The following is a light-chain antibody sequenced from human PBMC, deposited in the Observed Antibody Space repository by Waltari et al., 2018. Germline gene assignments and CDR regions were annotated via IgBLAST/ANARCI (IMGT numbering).Light chain of an antibody. J-gene: IGLJ2*01. V-gene: IGLV2-14*03. CDR2: DVF. CDR1: SSDVGGFNF. CDR3: SSYTASPPHVV. Sequence: QSALTHPASVSGSPGRSISISCTGISSDVGGFNFVSWYQQHPGKAPKLMIYDVFNRPSGVSTRFSGSKSDNAASLAISGLQAEDEAVYYCSSYTASPPHVVFGGGTKVTVL.